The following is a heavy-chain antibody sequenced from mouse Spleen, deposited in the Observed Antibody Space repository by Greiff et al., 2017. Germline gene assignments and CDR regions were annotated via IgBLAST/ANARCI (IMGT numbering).Heavy chain of an antibody. D-gene: IGHD2-10*02. J-gene: IGHJ2*01. Sequence: EVQLVESGGGLVQPGGSRKLSCAASGFTFSSFGMHWVRQAPEKGLEWVAYISSGSSTIYYADTVKGRFTISRDNPKNTLFLQMTSLRSEDTAMYYCARGYGNSYFDYWGQGTTLTVSS. V-gene: IGHV5-17*02. CDR2: ISSGSSTI. CDR1: GFTFSSFG. CDR3: ARGYGNSYFDY.